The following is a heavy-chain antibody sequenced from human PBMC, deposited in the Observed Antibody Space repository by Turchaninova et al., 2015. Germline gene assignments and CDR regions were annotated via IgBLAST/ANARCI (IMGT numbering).Heavy chain of an antibody. D-gene: IGHD3-3*01. Sequence: QLQLQESGPGLVKPSETLSLTCSVSGGAITSRTYYWAWIRQSPGKGLEWIGTIYYSGTTYYNPSLKSRLTMYVDTSKNQFSLKLNSVTAADTAVYFCARQYYDLWSGYSNYYYMDVWGKGTTVTVSS. CDR2: IYYSGTT. J-gene: IGHJ6*03. CDR1: GGAITSRTYY. V-gene: IGHV4-39*01. CDR3: ARQYYDLWSGYSNYYYMDV.